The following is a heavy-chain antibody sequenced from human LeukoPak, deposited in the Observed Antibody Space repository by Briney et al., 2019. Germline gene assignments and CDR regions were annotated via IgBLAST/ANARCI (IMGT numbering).Heavy chain of an antibody. CDR3: ARDRYYDSSGSDAFDI. CDR1: GGSFSGYY. CDR2: IYYSGST. Sequence: SETLSLTCAVYGGSFSGYYWSWIRQPPGKGLEWIGYIYYSGSTNYNPSLKSRVTISVDTSKNQFSLKLSSVTAADTAVYYCARDRYYDSSGSDAFDIWGQGTMVTVSS. D-gene: IGHD3-22*01. V-gene: IGHV4-59*12. J-gene: IGHJ3*02.